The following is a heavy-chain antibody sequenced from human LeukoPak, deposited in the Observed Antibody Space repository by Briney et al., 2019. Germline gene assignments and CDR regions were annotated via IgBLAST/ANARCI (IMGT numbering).Heavy chain of an antibody. V-gene: IGHV4-59*11. J-gene: IGHJ3*02. Sequence: SSETLSLTCAVSDDSFSSHYWTWIRQPPGKGLEWIGYIPYIGSTNYNPSLKSRVTISIDTSKNQFSLKLSSVTAADTAVYYCARDLVTVTRGFDIWGQGTMVSVSS. CDR2: IPYIGST. CDR1: DDSFSSHY. CDR3: ARDLVTVTRGFDI. D-gene: IGHD4-17*01.